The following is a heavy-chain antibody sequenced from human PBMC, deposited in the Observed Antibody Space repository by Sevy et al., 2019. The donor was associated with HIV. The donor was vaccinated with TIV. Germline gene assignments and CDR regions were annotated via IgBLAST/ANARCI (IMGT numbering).Heavy chain of an antibody. V-gene: IGHV3-23*01. Sequence: GGSLRLSCAASGFTFSRYAMTWVRQGPRKGLEWVSSITGSGSASYYADSVKGRFTTSRDSSRNFLIMQMNGLGAEDTAVYYCVKVRFVGSGWAGMFDYWGQGAMVTVSS. J-gene: IGHJ4*02. CDR2: ITGSGSAS. CDR1: GFTFSRYA. CDR3: VKVRFVGSGWAGMFDY. D-gene: IGHD1-26*01.